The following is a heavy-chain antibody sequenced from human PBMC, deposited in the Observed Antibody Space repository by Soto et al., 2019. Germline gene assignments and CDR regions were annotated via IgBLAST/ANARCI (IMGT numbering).Heavy chain of an antibody. CDR1: GFTFSSYA. J-gene: IGHJ5*02. D-gene: IGHD2-15*01. V-gene: IGHV3-23*01. Sequence: PGGSLRLSCAASGFTFSSYAMSWVRQAPGKGLEWVSAISGSGGSTYYADSVKGRFTISRDNSKNTLYLQMNSLRAEDTAVYYCAKDSDCSGGSCPTNDWFDPWGQGTLVTVSS. CDR3: AKDSDCSGGSCPTNDWFDP. CDR2: ISGSGGST.